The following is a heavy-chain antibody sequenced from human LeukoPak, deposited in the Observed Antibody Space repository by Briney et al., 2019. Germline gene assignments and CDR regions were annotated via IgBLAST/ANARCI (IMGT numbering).Heavy chain of an antibody. D-gene: IGHD3-10*01. V-gene: IGHV4-39*01. CDR2: IYYSGST. Sequence: SETLSLTCTVSGGSISSSSYYWGWIRQPPGKGLEWIGSIYYSGSTYYNPSLKSRVTISVDTSKNQFSLKLSSVTAADTAVYYCARLGGGRRVDYFDYWGQGTLVTVSS. CDR3: ARLGGGRRVDYFDY. CDR1: GGSISSSSYY. J-gene: IGHJ4*02.